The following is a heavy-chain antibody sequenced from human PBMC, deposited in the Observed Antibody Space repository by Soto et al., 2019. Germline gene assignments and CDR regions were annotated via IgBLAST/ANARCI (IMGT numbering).Heavy chain of an antibody. CDR1: GFPFSNYA. CDR3: AKGVGFGSSGHFDY. D-gene: IGHD3-22*01. CDR2: ISGSGGST. Sequence: PGGPLRLSCAASGFPFSNYALTWVRQAPGKGLEWVSAISGSGGSTYYADSVKGRFSISRDNSKNTVYLQMNSLRAEDAAVYYCAKGVGFGSSGHFDYWGQGTQVTVSS. V-gene: IGHV3-23*01. J-gene: IGHJ4*02.